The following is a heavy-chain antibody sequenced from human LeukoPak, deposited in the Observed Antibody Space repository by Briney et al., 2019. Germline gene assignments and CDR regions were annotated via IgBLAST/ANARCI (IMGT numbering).Heavy chain of an antibody. CDR1: GGTFSSYT. CDR3: ARSSSSGPFDY. D-gene: IGHD6-6*01. CDR2: IIPILGIA. J-gene: IGHJ4*02. V-gene: IGHV1-69*02. Sequence: SVKVSCKASGGTFSSYTISWVRQAPGQGLEWMGRIIPILGIANYAQKFQGRVTITVDKSTSTAYMELSSLRSEDTAVYYCARSSSSGPFDYWGQGTLVTVSS.